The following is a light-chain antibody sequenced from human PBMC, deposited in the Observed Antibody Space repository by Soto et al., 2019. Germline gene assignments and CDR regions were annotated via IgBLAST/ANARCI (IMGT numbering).Light chain of an antibody. CDR1: SSDVGSYNL. CDR3: SSYSGSHTFVV. J-gene: IGLJ2*01. Sequence: QSALTQPASVSGSPGQSITISCTGTSSDVGSYNLVSWYQQHPTKAPKLMIYEGNKRPSGISNRFSGSKSGNTASLTISGLQAEDEGDYYCSSYSGSHTFVVFGGGTKVTVL. CDR2: EGN. V-gene: IGLV2-23*03.